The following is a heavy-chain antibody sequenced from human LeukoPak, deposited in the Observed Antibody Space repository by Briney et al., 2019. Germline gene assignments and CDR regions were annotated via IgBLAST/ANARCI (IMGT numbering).Heavy chain of an antibody. V-gene: IGHV3-23*01. CDR1: GFTFSDYY. Sequence: GGSLRLSCAASGFTFSDYYMSWIRQAPGKGPEWVASISESGGSIYYADSVKGRFTISRDNSRNTLFVQMNSLRVEDTAVYYCAKGWRLLQNWLDSWGQGTLVTASS. CDR3: AKGWRLLQNWLDS. CDR2: ISESGGSI. D-gene: IGHD3-22*01. J-gene: IGHJ5*01.